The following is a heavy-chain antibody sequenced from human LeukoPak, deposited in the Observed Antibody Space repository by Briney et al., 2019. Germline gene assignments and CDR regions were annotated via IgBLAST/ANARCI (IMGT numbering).Heavy chain of an antibody. V-gene: IGHV4-39*07. CDR2: MYYRGST. Sequence: PSETLSLTCTVSGGSISSSSHYWGWIRQPPGKGLEWIGSMYYRGSTYHNPSLKSRVTISVDTSKNQFSLKLSSVTAADTAVYYCARDLVYDYVWGSYRSYFDYWGQGTLVTVSS. CDR1: GGSISSSSHY. J-gene: IGHJ4*02. D-gene: IGHD3-16*02. CDR3: ARDLVYDYVWGSYRSYFDY.